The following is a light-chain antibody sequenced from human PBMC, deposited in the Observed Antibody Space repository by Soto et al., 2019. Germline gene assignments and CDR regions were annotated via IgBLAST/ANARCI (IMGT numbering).Light chain of an antibody. CDR2: GAS. CDR3: QQYSTRPPRYT. V-gene: IGKV3-15*01. CDR1: QSVSSY. J-gene: IGKJ2*01. Sequence: EIVMTQSPATLSVSPGGRATLSCRASQSVSSYLAWYQQKPGQPPRLLIYGASTRATNIPARFSGSGSGTEFSLTISSLQAEDFAVYYCQQYSTRPPRYTFGQGTKLEI.